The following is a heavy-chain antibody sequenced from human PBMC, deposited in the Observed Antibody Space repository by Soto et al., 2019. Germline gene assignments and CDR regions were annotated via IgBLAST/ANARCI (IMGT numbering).Heavy chain of an antibody. D-gene: IGHD2-15*01. Sequence: EVPLVESGGGLVKPGGSLSLSCLTSGFTFSEAWISWVRQAPGKGLEWIGRSKSKTDGGATDYAASVQGRFFISRDDSKGILYLQRNSLETAYTAVYYCTTIADWGHGTLVNASS. J-gene: IGHJ4*01. V-gene: IGHV3-15*05. CDR1: GFTFSEAW. CDR2: SKSKTDGGAT. CDR3: TTIAD.